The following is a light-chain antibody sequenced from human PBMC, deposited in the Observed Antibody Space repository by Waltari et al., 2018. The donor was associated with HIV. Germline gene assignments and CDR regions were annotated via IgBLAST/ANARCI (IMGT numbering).Light chain of an antibody. CDR3: QVWDRSYKEAV. J-gene: IGLJ2*01. Sequence: SYVLTQAPSVSVAPGQPATISCGNIGRNGVQWYRQKAGRAPLLVVAGYVARTAGVPARFSGARSGERATLTISGVEAGDEADYYCQVWDRSYKEAVFGGGT. V-gene: IGLV3-21*02. CDR2: GYV. CDR1: NIGRNG.